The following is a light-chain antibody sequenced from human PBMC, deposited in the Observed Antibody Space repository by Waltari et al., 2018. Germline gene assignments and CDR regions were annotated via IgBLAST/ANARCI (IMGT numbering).Light chain of an antibody. CDR3: QQYDRSPET. Sequence: EIVLTQSPGTLSLSPGERATLSCRASQSVTSNYLAWYQQRPGQAPRLLIYGASNRATGIPDRFSSSGSGTDFSLTINRLEPEDFAVYYCQQYDRSPETFGQGTKLEIK. J-gene: IGKJ2*01. CDR2: GAS. V-gene: IGKV3-20*01. CDR1: QSVTSNY.